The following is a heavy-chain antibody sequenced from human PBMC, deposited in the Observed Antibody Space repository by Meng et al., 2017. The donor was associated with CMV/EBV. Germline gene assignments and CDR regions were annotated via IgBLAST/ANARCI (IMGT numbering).Heavy chain of an antibody. CDR3: ARGGVRYCGGDCYPTRFDY. D-gene: IGHD2-21*01. CDR2: ISSSGSTI. V-gene: IGHV3-11*01. CDR1: GFTFSDYY. Sequence: GESLKISCAASGFTFSDYYMSWIRQAPGKGLEWVPYISSSGSTIYYADSVKGRFTISRDNAKNSLYLQMNSLRAEDTAVYYCARGGVRYCGGDCYPTRFDYWGQGTLVTVSS. J-gene: IGHJ4*02.